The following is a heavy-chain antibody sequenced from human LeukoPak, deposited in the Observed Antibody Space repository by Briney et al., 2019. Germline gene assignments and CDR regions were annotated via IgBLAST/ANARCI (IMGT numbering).Heavy chain of an antibody. CDR3: AKESAAAGNVPFDY. CDR1: GFTFSSYW. J-gene: IGHJ4*02. V-gene: IGHV3-23*01. Sequence: GGSLRLSCAASGFTFSSYWMSWVRQAPGKGLEWVSTVSGSGGRTYYADSVKGRFTISRDNSKNTLYLQMSSLRAEDTAVYYCAKESAAAGNVPFDYWGQGTLVTVSS. D-gene: IGHD6-13*01. CDR2: VSGSGGRT.